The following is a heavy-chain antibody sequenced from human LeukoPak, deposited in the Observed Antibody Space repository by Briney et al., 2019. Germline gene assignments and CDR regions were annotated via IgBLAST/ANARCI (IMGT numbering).Heavy chain of an antibody. D-gene: IGHD3-9*01. CDR2: IHYTGST. CDR1: GVSISDYY. V-gene: IGHV4-59*01. Sequence: PSETLSLTCTVSGVSISDYYWSWVRQPPGKGLEWIGYIHYTGSTDYNPSLKSRVTMSVDTSKNQFSLNLRSVTATDTAVYYCARRTYYDTLTGYNYWYFDLWGRGTLVTVSS. CDR3: ARRTYYDTLTGYNYWYFDL. J-gene: IGHJ2*01.